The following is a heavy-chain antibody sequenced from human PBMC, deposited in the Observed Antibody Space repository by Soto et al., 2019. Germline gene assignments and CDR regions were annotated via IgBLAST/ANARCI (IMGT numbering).Heavy chain of an antibody. CDR3: ARDREIHYDISSAPYYYGMDV. Sequence: QVQLVESGGGMVQPGRSLRLSCAASGFTFSSYAMHWVRQAPGKGLEWVAVISYDGSNKYYADSVKGRFTISRDNSKNTLYLQMNSLRAEDTAVYYCARDREIHYDISSAPYYYGMDVWGQGTTVTVSS. D-gene: IGHD3-3*01. V-gene: IGHV3-30-3*01. J-gene: IGHJ6*02. CDR2: ISYDGSNK. CDR1: GFTFSSYA.